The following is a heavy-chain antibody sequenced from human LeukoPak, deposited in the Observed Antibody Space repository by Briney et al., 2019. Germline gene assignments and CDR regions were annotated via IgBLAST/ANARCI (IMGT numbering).Heavy chain of an antibody. CDR2: IYYSGST. V-gene: IGHV4-59*12. CDR1: GGSISSYY. CDR3: ARSPTKRVPEDY. D-gene: IGHD2-2*01. Sequence: PSETLSLTCTVSGGSISSYYWSWIRQPPGKGLEWIEYIYYSGSTNYNPSLKSRVTISVDKSKNQFSLRLTSVTAADTAVYYCARSPTKRVPEDYWGQGTLVTVSS. J-gene: IGHJ4*02.